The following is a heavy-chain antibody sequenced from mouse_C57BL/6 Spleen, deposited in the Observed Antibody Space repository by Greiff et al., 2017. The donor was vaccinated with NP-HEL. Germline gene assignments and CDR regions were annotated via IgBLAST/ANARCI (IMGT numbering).Heavy chain of an antibody. D-gene: IGHD2-1*01. CDR3: TREGGNFFDY. CDR1: GFTFSSYA. V-gene: IGHV5-9-1*02. Sequence: EVQLVESGEGLVKPGGSLKLSCAASGFTFSSYAMSWVRQTPEKRLEWVAYISSGGDYIYYADTVKGRFTISRDNARNPLYLQMRSLKSEDTAMYYCTREGGNFFDYWGQGTTLTVSS. J-gene: IGHJ2*01. CDR2: ISSGGDYI.